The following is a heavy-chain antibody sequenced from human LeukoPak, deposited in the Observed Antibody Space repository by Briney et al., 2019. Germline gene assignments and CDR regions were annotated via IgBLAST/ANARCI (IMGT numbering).Heavy chain of an antibody. CDR2: IWYDGSKE. CDR1: GFTFSSNG. J-gene: IGHJ3*02. V-gene: IGHV3-33*01. Sequence: PGRSLRLSCAASGFTFSSNGMHWVRQAPGKGQEWVAAIWYDGSKEYYADSVKGRFSISRDHSKNTLYLQMNSLRAEDTTVYYCARAKGDSLDIWGQGTMVTVSS. CDR3: ARAKGDSLDI. D-gene: IGHD2-21*02.